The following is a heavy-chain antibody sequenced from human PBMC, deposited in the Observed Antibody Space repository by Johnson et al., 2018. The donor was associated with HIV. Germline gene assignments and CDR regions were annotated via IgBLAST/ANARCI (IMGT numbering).Heavy chain of an antibody. CDR2: ISYDGSDK. CDR1: GFTFSYYA. CDR3: GRATWSDDAFDI. V-gene: IGHV3-30*04. D-gene: IGHD2-8*01. Sequence: QVLLVESGGGVVQPGRSLRLSCAASGFTFSYYAMHWVRQVPGKGLEWVAVISYDGSDKYYADSVKGRFTISRDNAKKSLYLQMNSLRAEDTALYYCGRATWSDDAFDIWGQGTMVT. J-gene: IGHJ3*02.